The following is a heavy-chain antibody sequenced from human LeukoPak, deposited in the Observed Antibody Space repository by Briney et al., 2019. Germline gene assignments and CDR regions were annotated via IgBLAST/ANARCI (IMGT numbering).Heavy chain of an antibody. CDR1: GFTFSTYS. J-gene: IGHJ6*03. V-gene: IGHV3-21*01. CDR2: ISSSSSYI. Sequence: PGGSLRLSCAVSGFTFSTYSMNWVRQAPGKGLEWVSSISSSSSYIYYADSVKGRFTISRDNAKNSLYLEMNSLRAEDTAVYYCARHYDFWSGYYSHDMDVWGKGTTVTVSS. D-gene: IGHD3-3*01. CDR3: ARHYDFWSGYYSHDMDV.